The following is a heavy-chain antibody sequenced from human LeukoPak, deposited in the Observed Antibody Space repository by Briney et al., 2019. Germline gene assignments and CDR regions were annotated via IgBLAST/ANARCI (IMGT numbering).Heavy chain of an antibody. J-gene: IGHJ6*03. D-gene: IGHD5-24*01. CDR1: GGSFSGYY. CDR2: INHSGST. Sequence: SETLSLTCAVYGGSFSGYYWSWIRQPPGKGLEWIGEINHSGSTNYNPSLKSRVTISVDTSKNQFSLKLSSVTAADTAVYYCVRGRRWLQSYYMDVWGKGTTVTVSS. V-gene: IGHV4-34*01. CDR3: VRGRRWLQSYYMDV.